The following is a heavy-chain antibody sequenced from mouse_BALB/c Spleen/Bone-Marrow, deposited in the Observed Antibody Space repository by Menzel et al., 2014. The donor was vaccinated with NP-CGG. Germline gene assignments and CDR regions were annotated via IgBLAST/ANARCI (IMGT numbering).Heavy chain of an antibody. CDR1: GNTLXSYY. J-gene: IGHJ3*01. CDR3: TREGAY. CDR2: INPSNGGI. Sequence: QVQLQQSGAELVKPGASVKLSCKASGNTLXSYYMYWVKQRPGQGLEWIGEINPSNGGINFNEKFKSKATLTVDKSSSTAYMQLSSLTSEDSAVYYCTREGAYWGQGTLVTVSA. V-gene: IGHV1S81*02.